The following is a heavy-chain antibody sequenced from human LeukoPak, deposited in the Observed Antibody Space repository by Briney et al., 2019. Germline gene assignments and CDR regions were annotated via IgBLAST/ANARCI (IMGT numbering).Heavy chain of an antibody. V-gene: IGHV3-30*18. J-gene: IGHJ2*01. Sequence: GGSLRLSCAASGFTFRNYVIHWVRQAPGKGLEWVAVTSSDLNVKLYADSVKGRFTISRDNSRSTLYLQMNSLRPEDTAIYYCAKDRTVGASYWYFDLWGRGTLVTVSS. CDR2: TSSDLNVK. CDR3: AKDRTVGASYWYFDL. D-gene: IGHD1-26*01. CDR1: GFTFRNYV.